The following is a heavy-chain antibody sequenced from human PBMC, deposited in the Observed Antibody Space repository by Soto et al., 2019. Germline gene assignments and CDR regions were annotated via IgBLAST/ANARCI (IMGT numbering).Heavy chain of an antibody. CDR2: INPSGGST. J-gene: IGHJ3*01. CDR1: GYTFTIYY. V-gene: IGHV1-46*01. CDR3: AWGPFYYDGGGDYLRPNDDLES. Sequence: ASVKVSCKASGYTFTIYYMHWVRQAPGQGLEWMGIINPSGGSTSYAQKFQGRVTMTRDTSTSTVYMELSSLRSEDTAVYYCAWGPFYYDGGGDYLRPNDDLESWDKGTMGT. D-gene: IGHD3-22*01.